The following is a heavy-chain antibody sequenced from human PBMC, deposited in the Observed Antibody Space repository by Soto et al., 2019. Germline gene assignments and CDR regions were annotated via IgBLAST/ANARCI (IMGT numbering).Heavy chain of an antibody. CDR1: GGSISSGRHY. V-gene: IGHV4-31*03. CDR3: ARGSPANGMVV. CDR2: TYNTGTT. Sequence: QVQLQESGPGLVKPSQTLSLTCNVSGGSISSGRHYWTWIRQYPGKGLEWIGYTYNTGTTYYNSSLKTRVIISRDASKNQTSLELTSVTAADRAVYRCARGSPANGMVVWGQGTTVTVSS. J-gene: IGHJ6*02.